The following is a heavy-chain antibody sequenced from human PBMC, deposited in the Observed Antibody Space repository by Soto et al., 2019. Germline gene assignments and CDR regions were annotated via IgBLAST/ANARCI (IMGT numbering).Heavy chain of an antibody. CDR2: IWYDGSNK. V-gene: IGHV3-33*01. Sequence: PGGSLRLSCAASGFTFSSYGMHWVRQAPGKGLEWVAVIWYDGSNKYYADSVKGRFTISRDNSKNTLYLQMNSLRAEDTAVYYCARGYAYDSSGYLDYWGQGTLVTVS. CDR1: GFTFSSYG. D-gene: IGHD3-22*01. J-gene: IGHJ4*02. CDR3: ARGYAYDSSGYLDY.